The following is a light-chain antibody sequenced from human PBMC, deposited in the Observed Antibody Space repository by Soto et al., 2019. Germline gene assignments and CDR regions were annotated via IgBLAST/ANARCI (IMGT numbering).Light chain of an antibody. CDR1: QTVGTL. CDR3: QQRSNWPWT. Sequence: EVVLTQSPVTLSLSPGERATLSCRASQTVGTLLAWYQQRPGQAPRLLIYDASNRATGIPARFSGSGSGTDFTLTISSLEPEDFAVYYCQQRSNWPWTFGQGTKVEIK. V-gene: IGKV3-11*01. CDR2: DAS. J-gene: IGKJ1*01.